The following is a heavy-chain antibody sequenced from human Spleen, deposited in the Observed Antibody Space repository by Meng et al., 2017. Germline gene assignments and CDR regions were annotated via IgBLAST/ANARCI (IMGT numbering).Heavy chain of an antibody. Sequence: QVRPRVSGPGLGGASGHLSPTFAVSGYSISRGHWWSWVRQSPGKGLQWIGEIEHSEGPNYNPSLKSRVTISVDTSKNQISLELTSVTAADTAVYYCARNGAYCLEYWGQGSLVTVSS. J-gene: IGHJ4*02. CDR1: GYSISRGHW. CDR2: IEHSEGP. D-gene: IGHD2-21*01. V-gene: IGHV4-4*02. CDR3: ARNGAYCLEY.